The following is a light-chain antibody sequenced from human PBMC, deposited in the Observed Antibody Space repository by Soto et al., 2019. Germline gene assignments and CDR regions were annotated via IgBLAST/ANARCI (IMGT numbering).Light chain of an antibody. CDR2: AAS. Sequence: DIQMTQSPSSLSASVGDRVTITCRASQSISSYLNWYQQKPGKAPKLLIYAASSLQGGVPSRFSGSGSGTDFTLTISSLQPEDFATYYCQHSYSTLLTFGQGTKVEIK. CDR3: QHSYSTLLT. J-gene: IGKJ1*01. V-gene: IGKV1-39*01. CDR1: QSISSY.